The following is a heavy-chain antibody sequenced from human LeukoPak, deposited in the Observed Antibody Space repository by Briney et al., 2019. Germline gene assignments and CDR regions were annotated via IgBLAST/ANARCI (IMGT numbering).Heavy chain of an antibody. V-gene: IGHV4-39*01. CDR3: ARRWYCDL. J-gene: IGHJ2*01. CDR1: GDSISSNNYY. Sequence: SETLSLTCSVSGDSISSNNYYWGWIRQPPGKGLEWIGTIYFSGTTYYNPSLKSRVTISVDTSNNQFSLKLSSVTAADTAVYYCARRWYCDLWGRGTLSLSPQ. CDR2: IYFSGTT.